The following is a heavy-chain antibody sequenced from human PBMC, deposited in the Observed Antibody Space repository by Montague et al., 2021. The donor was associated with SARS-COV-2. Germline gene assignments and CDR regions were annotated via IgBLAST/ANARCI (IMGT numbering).Heavy chain of an antibody. V-gene: IGHV4-31*03. J-gene: IGHJ5*02. Sequence: TLSLTCTVSGGSISSGGYYWSWIRQHPGKGLEWIGYTYYSGXTXYXXXXKXRVTISVGTSKNQFSLKLSSVTAADTAVYYCARARRGSGSGSYFDILVNWFDPWGQGTLVTVSS. CDR3: ARARRGSGSGSYFDILVNWFDP. CDR1: GGSISSGGYY. D-gene: IGHD3-10*01. CDR2: TYYSGXT.